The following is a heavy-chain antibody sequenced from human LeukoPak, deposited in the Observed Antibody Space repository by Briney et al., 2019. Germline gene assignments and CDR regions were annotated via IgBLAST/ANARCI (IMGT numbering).Heavy chain of an antibody. CDR1: GGSISSGSYY. Sequence: SQTLSLTCTVSGGSISSGSYYWSWIRQPAGKGLEWIGRIYTSGSTNYNPSLKSRVTISVDTSKNQFSLKLSSVTAADTAVYYCARDQGYSGYEDYFDYWGQGTLVTVSS. V-gene: IGHV4-61*02. CDR3: ARDQGYSGYEDYFDY. J-gene: IGHJ4*02. D-gene: IGHD5-12*01. CDR2: IYTSGST.